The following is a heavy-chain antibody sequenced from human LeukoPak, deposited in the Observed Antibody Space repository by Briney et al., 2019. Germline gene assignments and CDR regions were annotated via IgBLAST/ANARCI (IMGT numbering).Heavy chain of an antibody. CDR3: ATAPTEDGDGSSSGY. CDR1: RFTFRDHF. J-gene: IGHJ4*02. Sequence: GGSLRLSXAASRFTFRDHFMSWIRQPPGKGLEYVSYISSSGSDTYYSDSVKGRFTVSRDNAKNSLFLQMNSLRAEDTAVYYCATAPTEDGDGSSSGYWGQGTLVTVSS. V-gene: IGHV3-11*04. CDR2: ISSSGSDT. D-gene: IGHD4-17*01.